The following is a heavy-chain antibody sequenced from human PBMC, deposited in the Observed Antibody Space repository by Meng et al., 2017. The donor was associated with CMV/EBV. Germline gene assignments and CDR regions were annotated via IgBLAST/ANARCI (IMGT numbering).Heavy chain of an antibody. CDR3: AAPAAAGPGWFDP. CDR1: GGSISSSSYY. CDR2: IYYSGST. V-gene: IGHV4-39*07. J-gene: IGHJ5*02. D-gene: IGHD6-13*01. Sequence: QLRRQEPGPGLGKPSETLTLTVTVSGGSISSSSYYWGWIRQPPGKGLEWIGSIYYSGSTYYNPSLKSRVTISVDTSKNQFSLKLSSVTAADTAVYYCAAPAAAGPGWFDPWGQGTLVTVSS.